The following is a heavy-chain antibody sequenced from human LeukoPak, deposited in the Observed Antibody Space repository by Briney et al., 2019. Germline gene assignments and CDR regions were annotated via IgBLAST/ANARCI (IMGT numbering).Heavy chain of an antibody. CDR2: ISYDGSNK. CDR3: AKGLQLWAPIDY. D-gene: IGHD5-18*01. CDR1: GFTFSSYG. V-gene: IGHV3-30*18. J-gene: IGHJ4*02. Sequence: PGRSLRLSCAASGFTFSSYGMHWVRQAPGKGLEWVAVISYDGSNKYYADSVKGRFTISRDNSKNTLYLQMNSLRAEDMAVYYCAKGLQLWAPIDYWGQGTLVTVSS.